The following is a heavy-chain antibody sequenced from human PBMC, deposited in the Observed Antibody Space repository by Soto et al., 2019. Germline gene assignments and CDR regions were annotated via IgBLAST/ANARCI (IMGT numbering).Heavy chain of an antibody. CDR1: GFTFSSYG. CDR3: AKDRAAATYYFDY. J-gene: IGHJ4*02. Sequence: QVQLVESGGGVVQPGRSLRLSCAASGFTFSSYGMHWVRQAPGKGLEWVAVISYDGSNKYYADSVKGRFTISRDISKNTLYLQMNSLRDEDTAVYYCAKDRAAATYYFDYWGQGTLVTVSS. V-gene: IGHV3-30*18. D-gene: IGHD2-2*01. CDR2: ISYDGSNK.